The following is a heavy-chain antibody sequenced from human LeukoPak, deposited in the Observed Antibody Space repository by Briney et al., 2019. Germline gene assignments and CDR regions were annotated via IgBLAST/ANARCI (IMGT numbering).Heavy chain of an antibody. Sequence: QPGGSLRLSCAASGFTFDDYAMHWVRQAPGKGLEWVSVISYDGSNKYCADSVKGRFTISRDNSKNTLYLQMNSLRAEDTAAYYCARVDSIAAADSTRSPAFDIWGQGTMVTVSS. CDR3: ARVDSIAAADSTRSPAFDI. V-gene: IGHV3-30-3*01. J-gene: IGHJ3*02. CDR2: ISYDGSNK. CDR1: GFTFDDYA. D-gene: IGHD6-13*01.